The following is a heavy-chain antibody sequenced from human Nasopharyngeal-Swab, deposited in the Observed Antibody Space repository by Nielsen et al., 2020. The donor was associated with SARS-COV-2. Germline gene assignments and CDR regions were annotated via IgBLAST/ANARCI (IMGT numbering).Heavy chain of an antibody. D-gene: IGHD4-17*01. CDR2: ISPYNANT. V-gene: IGHV1-18*01. CDR1: GYTFTSYS. J-gene: IGHJ2*01. CDR3: ARHYGDWYFDP. Sequence: ASVKVSCKASGYTFTSYSITWVRQAPGQGLEWMGWISPYNANTNYAQNLQGRVTMTTDTSTSTAYMELRSLRSDDTAVYYCARHYGDWYFDPWGRGTLVTVSS.